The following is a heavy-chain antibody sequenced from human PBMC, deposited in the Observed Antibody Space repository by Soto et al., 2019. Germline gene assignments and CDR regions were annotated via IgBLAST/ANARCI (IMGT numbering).Heavy chain of an antibody. CDR1: GFTFSSYG. Sequence: GGSLILSCAASGFTFSSYGMHWVRQAPGKGLEWVAVISYDGSNKYYADSVKGRFTISRDNSKNTLYLQMNSLRAEDTAVYYCAKDHSWLANFDYWGQGTLVTVSS. J-gene: IGHJ4*02. CDR3: AKDHSWLANFDY. V-gene: IGHV3-30*18. CDR2: ISYDGSNK. D-gene: IGHD6-19*01.